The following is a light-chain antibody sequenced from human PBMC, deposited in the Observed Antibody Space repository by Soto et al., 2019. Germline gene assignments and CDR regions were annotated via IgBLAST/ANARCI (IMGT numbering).Light chain of an antibody. V-gene: IGLV2-14*01. CDR1: SSDVGGSNY. CDR2: DVS. J-gene: IGLJ1*01. Sequence: QSALTQPASVSGSPGQSITISCTGTSSDVGGSNYVSWYQQLPGKAPKLMIYDVSDRPSGVSNRFSGSKSGNTASLTISGLQAEDEADYSCSSYTSSSLYVFGTGTKVTVL. CDR3: SSYTSSSLYV.